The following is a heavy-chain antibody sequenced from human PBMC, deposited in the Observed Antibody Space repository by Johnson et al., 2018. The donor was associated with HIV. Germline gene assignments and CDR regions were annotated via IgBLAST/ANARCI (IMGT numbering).Heavy chain of an antibody. Sequence: QMLLVESGGGVVQPGRSLRLSCAASGFTISDSALHWVRQAPGKGLEWVANIKQDGREKYYADSVTGRFTISRDNSKNTLYLQMNSLRAEDTAVYYCAREEGTDILTRGDAFDIWGQGTMVTVSS. J-gene: IGHJ3*02. CDR2: IKQDGREK. CDR3: AREEGTDILTRGDAFDI. CDR1: GFTISDSA. V-gene: IGHV3-30*04. D-gene: IGHD3-9*01.